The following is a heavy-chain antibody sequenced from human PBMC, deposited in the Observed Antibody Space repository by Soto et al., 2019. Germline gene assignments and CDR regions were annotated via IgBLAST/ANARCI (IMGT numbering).Heavy chain of an antibody. D-gene: IGHD6-19*01. CDR3: TARAGSY. Sequence: LVLVETGVGLVRPGGSLRLACAASGLTFSYSWMSWVRQAPGKGLEWVGRIKSKNDGGTIDYATPARGRFTISRDDSTNTLYLQMNSLKTEDTAVYSCTARAGSYWGQGTLVTVSS. CDR1: GLTFSYSW. V-gene: IGHV3-15*01. J-gene: IGHJ4*02. CDR2: IKSKNDGGTI.